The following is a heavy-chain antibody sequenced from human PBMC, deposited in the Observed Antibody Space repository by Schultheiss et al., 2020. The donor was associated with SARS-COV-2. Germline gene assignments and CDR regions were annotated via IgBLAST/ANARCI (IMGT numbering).Heavy chain of an antibody. V-gene: IGHV3-66*01. J-gene: IGHJ6*03. D-gene: IGHD2-2*02. CDR2: IYSGGST. CDR1: GFTFSNAW. CDR3: AKDSYCSSTSCYNYYYYYMDV. Sequence: GGSLRLSCAASGFTFSNAWMSWVRQAPGKGLEWVSVIYSGGSTYYADSVKGRFTISRDNSKNTLYLQMNSLRAEDTAVYYCAKDSYCSSTSCYNYYYYYMDVWGKGTTVTVSS.